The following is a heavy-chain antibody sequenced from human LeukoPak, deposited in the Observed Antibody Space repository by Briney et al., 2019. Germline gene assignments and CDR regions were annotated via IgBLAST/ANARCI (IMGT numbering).Heavy chain of an antibody. V-gene: IGHV3-23*01. CDR1: GFTFSGYA. CDR2: ISDSGGST. Sequence: SGGSLRLSCAASGFTFSGYAMSWVRQAAGKGLEWVSVISDSGGSTYYADSVKGRFTISRDNSKNTLYLQMNSLTAEDTALYYCAKEIGPLDYWGQGTLVTVSS. J-gene: IGHJ4*02. CDR3: AKEIGPLDY. D-gene: IGHD3-22*01.